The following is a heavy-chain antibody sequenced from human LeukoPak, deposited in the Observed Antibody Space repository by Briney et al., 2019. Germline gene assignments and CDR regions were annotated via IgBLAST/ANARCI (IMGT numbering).Heavy chain of an antibody. CDR1: GFTFTDYY. CDR2: ITNSGTTI. CDR3: ARGRKGAAKGYFDY. J-gene: IGHJ4*02. V-gene: IGHV3-11*04. D-gene: IGHD1-14*01. Sequence: GGSLRLSCAASGFTFTDYYMSWIRQAPGKGLEWVSYITNSGTTIYYADSVKGRFTISRDNAKNSLYLQMNSLRAEDTAVYYCARGRKGAAKGYFDYWGQGTLVTISS.